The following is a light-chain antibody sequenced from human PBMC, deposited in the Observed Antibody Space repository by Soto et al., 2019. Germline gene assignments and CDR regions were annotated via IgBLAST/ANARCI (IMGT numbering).Light chain of an antibody. CDR3: QQSYSTPLFT. CDR1: QSISSY. Sequence: DIQMTQSPSSLSASVGDRVTITCRASQSISSYLNWYQQKPGKAPKLLIYAASSFQSGVPSRFSGSGSGTDFTLTISSLQPEDFATYYCQQSYSTPLFTFGPGNKVDSK. J-gene: IGKJ3*01. V-gene: IGKV1-39*01. CDR2: AAS.